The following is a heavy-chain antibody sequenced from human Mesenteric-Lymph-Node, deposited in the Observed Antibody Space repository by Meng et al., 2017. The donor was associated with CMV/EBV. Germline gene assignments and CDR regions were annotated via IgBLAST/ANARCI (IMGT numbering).Heavy chain of an antibody. D-gene: IGHD2-2*02. Sequence: GESLKISCAASGFTFSSYWMHWVRQAPGKGLVWVSRINSDGSSTSYADSVKGRFTISRDNAKNSLYLQMNSLRAEDTAVYYCARRGIWDCSSTSCHTNYFDPWGQGTLVTVSS. CDR2: INSDGSST. CDR3: ARRGIWDCSSTSCHTNYFDP. CDR1: GFTFSSYW. V-gene: IGHV3-74*01. J-gene: IGHJ5*02.